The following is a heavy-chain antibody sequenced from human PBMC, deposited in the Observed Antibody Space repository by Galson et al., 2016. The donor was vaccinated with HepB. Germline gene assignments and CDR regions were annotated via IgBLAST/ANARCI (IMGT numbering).Heavy chain of an antibody. CDR3: AKDGRIDCSTTTSCYDHFHY. V-gene: IGHV3-30*18. J-gene: IGHJ4*02. CDR2: ISYDGSNR. D-gene: IGHD2-2*01. CDR1: GFTFSSYG. Sequence: SLRLSCAASGFTFSSYGMHWVRRAPGKGLEWVAVISYDGSNRYYADSVKGRFTISRDNSKNTLYLQMNSLRAEDTAVYYCAKDGRIDCSTTTSCYDHFHYWGQGTPVTVSS.